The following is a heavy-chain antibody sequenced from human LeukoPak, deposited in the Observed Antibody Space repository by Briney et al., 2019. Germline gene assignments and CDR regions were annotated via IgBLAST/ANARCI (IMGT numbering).Heavy chain of an antibody. V-gene: IGHV5-51*01. CDR3: ARQLVGAYNWFDP. J-gene: IGHJ5*02. Sequence: GASLKISRKGSGYSFTSYWIGWVRQMPGKGLEWMGIIYPGDSDTRYSPSFQGQVTISADKSISTAYLQWSSLKASDTAMYYCARQLVGAYNWFDPWGQGTLVTVSS. D-gene: IGHD1-26*01. CDR1: GYSFTSYW. CDR2: IYPGDSDT.